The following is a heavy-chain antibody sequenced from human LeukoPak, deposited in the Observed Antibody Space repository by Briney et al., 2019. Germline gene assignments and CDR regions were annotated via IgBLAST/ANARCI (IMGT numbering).Heavy chain of an antibody. V-gene: IGHV3-48*03. Sequence: GRSLRLSCAASGFTFSSCEMNWVRQAPGKGLEWVSYISNSGSTIFYPDSVRGRFTISRDNAKNSLYLQMNSLRAEDTAVYYCASRIGNARFDYWGRGTLITVS. CDR3: ASRIGNARFDY. J-gene: IGHJ4*02. D-gene: IGHD1-1*01. CDR1: GFTFSSCE. CDR2: ISNSGSTI.